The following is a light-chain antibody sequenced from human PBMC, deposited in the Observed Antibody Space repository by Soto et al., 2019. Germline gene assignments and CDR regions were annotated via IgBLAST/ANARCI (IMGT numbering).Light chain of an antibody. CDR1: DNIDTF. Sequence: DTQMTQSPSSLSASVGDRVTITCRASDNIDTFLNWYQQKPGKAPKLLIYAASSLQSGVPSRFSGSGSGTDFTLTISSLQPEDFATYYCQQSYSTPWTFGQGTKVEIK. CDR2: AAS. V-gene: IGKV1-39*01. CDR3: QQSYSTPWT. J-gene: IGKJ1*01.